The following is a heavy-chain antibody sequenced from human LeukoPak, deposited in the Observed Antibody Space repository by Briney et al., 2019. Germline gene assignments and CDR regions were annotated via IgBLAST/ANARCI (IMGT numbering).Heavy chain of an antibody. J-gene: IGHJ3*02. CDR1: GGSISSYY. Sequence: SETLSLTCTVSGGSISSYYWSWIRQPPGKGLEWIGYIYYSGGTNYNPSLKSRVTISVDTSKNQFSLKLSSVTAADTAVYYCARRGYSYGESDAFDIWGQGTMVTVSS. CDR2: IYYSGGT. CDR3: ARRGYSYGESDAFDI. V-gene: IGHV4-59*08. D-gene: IGHD5-18*01.